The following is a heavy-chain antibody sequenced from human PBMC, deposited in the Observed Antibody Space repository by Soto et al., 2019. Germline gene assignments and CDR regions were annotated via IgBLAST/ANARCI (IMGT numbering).Heavy chain of an antibody. V-gene: IGHV4-39*02. Sequence: SETLSLTCTVSGGSISSSSYYWGWIRQPPGKGLEWIGSIYYRGNTYYNPSLKSRVTISVDTSKNQFSLKLSSVTAADTAVYYCAREGGGYCSGGSCQVEYWGQGTLVTVSS. CDR1: GGSISSSSYY. J-gene: IGHJ4*02. D-gene: IGHD2-15*01. CDR3: AREGGGYCSGGSCQVEY. CDR2: IYYRGNT.